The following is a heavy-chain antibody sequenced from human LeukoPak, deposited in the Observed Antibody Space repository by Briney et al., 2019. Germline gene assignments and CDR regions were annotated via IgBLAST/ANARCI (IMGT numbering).Heavy chain of an antibody. V-gene: IGHV3-66*01. J-gene: IGHJ4*02. D-gene: IGHD3-16*01. Sequence: GGSLRLSCAASGFTVSKNYMNWVRQGPGKGLEWVSVIYSGGSTYYADSVKGRFTISRDNSKNTLYLQMNSLRAEDTAVYYCAREQTFPYFESWGQGTLVTVSS. CDR3: AREQTFPYFES. CDR1: GFTVSKNY. CDR2: IYSGGST.